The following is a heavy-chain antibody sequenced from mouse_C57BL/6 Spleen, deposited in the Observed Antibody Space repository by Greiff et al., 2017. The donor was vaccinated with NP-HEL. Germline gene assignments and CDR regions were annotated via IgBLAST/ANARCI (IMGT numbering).Heavy chain of an antibody. CDR1: GYTFTDYY. V-gene: IGHV1-76*01. D-gene: IGHD2-3*01. CDR2: IYPGSGNT. J-gene: IGHJ1*03. Sequence: VQLQQSGAELVRPGASVKLSCKASGYTFTDYYINWVKQRPGQGLEWIARIYPGSGNTYYNEKFKGKATLTAEKSSSTAYMQLSSLTSEDSAVYFCARDDGYYRDFDVWGTGTTVTVSS. CDR3: ARDDGYYRDFDV.